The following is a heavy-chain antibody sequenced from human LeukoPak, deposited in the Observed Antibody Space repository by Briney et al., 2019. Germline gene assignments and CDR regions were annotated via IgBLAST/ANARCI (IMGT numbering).Heavy chain of an antibody. Sequence: GGSLRLSCAASGFTFRSYAMHWVRQAPGKGLEWVAVIPYDGSNKYYADSVKGRFTISRDNSKNTVYLQMTSLRAEDTAVYYCAKDFFQLPQAYFDCWGQGSLVTVAS. CDR2: IPYDGSNK. CDR1: GFTFRSYA. CDR3: AKDFFQLPQAYFDC. V-gene: IGHV3-30-3*01. J-gene: IGHJ4*02. D-gene: IGHD2-2*01.